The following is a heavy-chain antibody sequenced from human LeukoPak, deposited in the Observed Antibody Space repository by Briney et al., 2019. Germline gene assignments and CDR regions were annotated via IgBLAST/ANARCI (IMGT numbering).Heavy chain of an antibody. V-gene: IGHV3-21*01. CDR2: ISSSSSYI. CDR3: TRGFDPRYYYYGMDV. Sequence: GGSLRLSCAASGFTFSSYSMNWVRQAPGKGLEWVSSISSSSSYIYYADSVKGRFTISRDNARNSLYLQMNSLRAEDTAVYYCTRGFDPRYYYYGMDVWGQGTTVTVSS. CDR1: GFTFSSYS. J-gene: IGHJ6*02.